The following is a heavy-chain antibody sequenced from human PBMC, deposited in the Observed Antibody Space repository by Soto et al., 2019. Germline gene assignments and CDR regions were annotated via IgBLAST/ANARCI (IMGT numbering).Heavy chain of an antibody. J-gene: IGHJ4*02. V-gene: IGHV1-69*12. D-gene: IGHD5-18*01. CDR1: GGTFSSYA. Sequence: QVQLVQSGAEVKKPGSSVKVSCKASGGTFSSYAISWVRQAPGQGLEWMGGIIPIFGTANYAQKFQGRVMIIADESTNTAYMELSSLRSEDTDVYYCARALTAMGENYFDYWGQGTLVTVSS. CDR3: ARALTAMGENYFDY. CDR2: IIPIFGTA.